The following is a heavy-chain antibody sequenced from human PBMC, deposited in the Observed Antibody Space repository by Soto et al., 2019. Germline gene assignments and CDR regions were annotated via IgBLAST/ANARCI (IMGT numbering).Heavy chain of an antibody. CDR1: GFTFNDYG. J-gene: IGHJ4*01. V-gene: IGHV3-23*01. CDR2: ISGRGVNI. Sequence: GGSLRLSCAASGFTFNDYGINWVRQVPGKGLEWVSVISGRGVNIFYADSVKGRSAISRHNSKNIVYIQMSKLRVDDTAMYYCATPSHFGDFAGSFDSWGHGNQATGSS. D-gene: IGHD2-21*02. CDR3: ATPSHFGDFAGSFDS.